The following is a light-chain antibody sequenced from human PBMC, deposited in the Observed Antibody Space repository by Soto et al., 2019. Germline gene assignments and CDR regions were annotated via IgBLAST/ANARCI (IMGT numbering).Light chain of an antibody. CDR2: DVS. CDR1: GSDVGGYRH. Sequence: QSLLTQPASVSGSPGQSIAISCTGAGSDVGGYRHVSWYQQHPGKAPKLIIYDVSNRPSGVSDRFSGSKSGNTASLTISGLQSEDEADYYCDSYTSSSSYVFGTGTKVTVL. CDR3: DSYTSSSSYV. V-gene: IGLV2-14*01. J-gene: IGLJ1*01.